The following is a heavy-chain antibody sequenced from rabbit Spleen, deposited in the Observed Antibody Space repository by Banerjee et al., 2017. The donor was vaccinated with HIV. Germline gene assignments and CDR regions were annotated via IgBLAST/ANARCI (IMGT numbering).Heavy chain of an antibody. Sequence: QSLEESGGDMVKPGASLTLTCTASGFSFSTAYYICWVRQAPGKGLEWIGCIYPDGIGSTAYASWAKGRFTISKTSSTTMTLQMTSLSAADTATYFCARDLVAVIGWNFSLWGPGTLVTV. J-gene: IGHJ4*01. D-gene: IGHD1-1*01. CDR2: IYPDGIGST. CDR1: GFSFSTAYY. V-gene: IGHV1S40*01. CDR3: ARDLVAVIGWNFSL.